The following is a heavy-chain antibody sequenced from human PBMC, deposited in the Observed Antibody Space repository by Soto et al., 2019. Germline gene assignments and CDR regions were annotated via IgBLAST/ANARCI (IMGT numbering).Heavy chain of an antibody. CDR2: ISASGGTT. J-gene: IGHJ4*02. CDR1: GFSFSTYA. CDR3: AKYQAGAAAVTFDH. V-gene: IGHV3-23*01. D-gene: IGHD6-13*01. Sequence: EVQLLESGGGLVQPGGSLRLSCASSGFSFSTYAMSWVRQAPGKGLEWVSGISASGGTTFYADSVKGRFTISRDNSKNTLCLQMKSLRAQDAAVYSCAKYQAGAAAVTFDHWGQGTLVTVSP.